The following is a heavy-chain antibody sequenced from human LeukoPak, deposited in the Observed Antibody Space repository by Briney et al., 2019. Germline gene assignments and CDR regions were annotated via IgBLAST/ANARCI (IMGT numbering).Heavy chain of an antibody. Sequence: PSETLSLTCTVSGGSITSSSYYWGWIRQPPGKGLEWIGRIYYSGSTYYNPSLKSRVTISVDTSKNQFSLKLSSVTAADTAVYYCARVSACSGGSCYFHFDYWGQGTLVTVSS. D-gene: IGHD2-15*01. CDR1: GGSITSSSYY. CDR3: ARVSACSGGSCYFHFDY. V-gene: IGHV4-39*07. CDR2: IYYSGST. J-gene: IGHJ4*02.